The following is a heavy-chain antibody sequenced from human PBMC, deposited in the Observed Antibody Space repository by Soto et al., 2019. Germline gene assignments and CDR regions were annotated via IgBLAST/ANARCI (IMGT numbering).Heavy chain of an antibody. CDR1: CGSVSSHY. Sequence: PSETLSLTCSASCGSVSSHYWSWVRQPAGKGLEWIGRIYVSGNTKYNPSFKSRVTMSVDTSKNQVALRLSSVTAADTAVYYCARELKPYNSGWYFTLSWSQGTQVTVSS. CDR3: ARELKPYNSGWYFTLS. D-gene: IGHD6-19*01. V-gene: IGHV4-4*07. CDR2: IYVSGNT. J-gene: IGHJ5*02.